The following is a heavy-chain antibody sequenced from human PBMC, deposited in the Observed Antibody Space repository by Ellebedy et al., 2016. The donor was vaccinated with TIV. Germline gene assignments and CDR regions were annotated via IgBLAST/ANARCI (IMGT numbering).Heavy chain of an antibody. V-gene: IGHV3-33*01. D-gene: IGHD5-18*01. Sequence: GESLKISXAASGFTFSSYGMHWVRQAPGKGLEWVAVIWYDGSNKYYADSVKGRFTISRDNSKNTLYLQMNSLRAEDTAVYYCARGIQFFDYWGQGTLVTVSS. CDR2: IWYDGSNK. CDR1: GFTFSSYG. J-gene: IGHJ4*02. CDR3: ARGIQFFDY.